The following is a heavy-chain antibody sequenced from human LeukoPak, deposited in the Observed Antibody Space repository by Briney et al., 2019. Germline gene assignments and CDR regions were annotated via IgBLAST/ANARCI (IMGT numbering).Heavy chain of an antibody. J-gene: IGHJ4*02. V-gene: IGHV4-34*01. Sequence: PETLSLTCAVYGGSFSGYYWSWIRQPPGKGLEWIGEINHSGSTNYNPSLKSRVTISVDTSKNQFPLKLSSVTAADTAVYYCARGRSTYDFWSGYRYYFDYWGQGTLVTVSS. CDR3: ARGRSTYDFWSGYRYYFDY. D-gene: IGHD3-3*01. CDR1: GGSFSGYY. CDR2: INHSGST.